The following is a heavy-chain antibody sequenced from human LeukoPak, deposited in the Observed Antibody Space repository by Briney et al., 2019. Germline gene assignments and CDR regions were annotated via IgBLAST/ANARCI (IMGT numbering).Heavy chain of an antibody. CDR2: ISYDGSNK. CDR3: AREGPISVAGCYFDY. Sequence: GGSLRLSCAASGFTFSSYAMHWVRQAPGKGLEWVAVISYDGSNKYYADSVKGRFTISRDNSKNTLYLQMNSLRAEDTAVYYCAREGPISVAGCYFDYWGQGTLVTVSS. V-gene: IGHV3-30*04. D-gene: IGHD6-19*01. J-gene: IGHJ4*02. CDR1: GFTFSSYA.